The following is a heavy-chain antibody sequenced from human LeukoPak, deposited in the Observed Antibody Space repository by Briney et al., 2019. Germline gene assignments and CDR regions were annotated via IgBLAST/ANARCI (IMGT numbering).Heavy chain of an antibody. Sequence: GGSLRLSCAASGFTFSSYWMSWVRQAPGKGLEWVTNIKQDGSEKYYVDSVKGRFTISRDNAKNSLYLQMNSLRAEDTAVYYCASEGSGSHILDDYWGQGTLVTVSS. J-gene: IGHJ4*02. CDR3: ASEGSGSHILDDY. CDR2: IKQDGSEK. D-gene: IGHD3-10*01. CDR1: GFTFSSYW. V-gene: IGHV3-7*01.